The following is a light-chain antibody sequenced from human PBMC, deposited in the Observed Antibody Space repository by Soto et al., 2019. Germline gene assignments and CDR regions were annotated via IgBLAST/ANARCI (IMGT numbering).Light chain of an antibody. CDR3: QQYNNWPPWT. V-gene: IGKV3-15*01. CDR2: GAS. Sequence: EIVMTQSPATLSVSPGERATLSCRASQRVSSNLAWYQQKPGQAPRLLIYGASTRATGIPARFSGSVSETEFTLTISSLQSEDVAVYYCQQYNNWPPWTFGQGTKVEIK. J-gene: IGKJ1*01. CDR1: QRVSSN.